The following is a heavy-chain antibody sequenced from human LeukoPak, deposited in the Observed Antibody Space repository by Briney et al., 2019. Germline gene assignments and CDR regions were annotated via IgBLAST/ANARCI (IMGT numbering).Heavy chain of an antibody. V-gene: IGHV1-2*02. CDR2: INPKSGGS. CDR3: ARGDYDSLSFDL. D-gene: IGHD3-22*01. Sequence: ASVKVSCKASGGTFSSYAISWVRQAPGQGLEWMGWINPKSGGSIYAQKFQGRVTMTRDTSISTAYMELSRLRSDDTAVYYCARGDYDSLSFDLWGQGTLVTVSS. J-gene: IGHJ4*02. CDR1: GGTFSSYA.